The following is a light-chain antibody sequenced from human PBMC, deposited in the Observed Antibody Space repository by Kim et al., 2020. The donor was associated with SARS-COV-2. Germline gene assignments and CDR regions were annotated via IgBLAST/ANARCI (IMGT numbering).Light chain of an antibody. CDR3: QKCDSAPWT. J-gene: IGKJ1*01. Sequence: AYVGDRVTITCRASQDISNYLAWFQLKPGKAPQLLIYAASALQPGVPSRFSGSGSGTDFTLTVTSLQPEDVATYYCQKCDSAPWTFGQGTKVEIK. CDR1: QDISNY. V-gene: IGKV1-27*01. CDR2: AAS.